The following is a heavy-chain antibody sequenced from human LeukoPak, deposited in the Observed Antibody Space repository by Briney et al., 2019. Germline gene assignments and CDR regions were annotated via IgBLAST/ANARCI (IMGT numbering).Heavy chain of an antibody. CDR3: GRLALNAWYAIDY. J-gene: IGHJ4*02. V-gene: IGHV3-7*01. CDR1: DFTFSFYW. D-gene: IGHD6-13*01. CDR2: ILPDGSQK. Sequence: GGSLRLSCVASDFTFSFYWMTWVRQAPGKGLEWVANILPDGSQKYYVDSVKGRFTISRDNPKNSLYLQINSLRAEDTAVYYCGRLALNAWYAIDYWGQGTLVTVSS.